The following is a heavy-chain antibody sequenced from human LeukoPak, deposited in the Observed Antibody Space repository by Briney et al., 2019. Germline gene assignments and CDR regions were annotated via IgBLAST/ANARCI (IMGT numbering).Heavy chain of an antibody. D-gene: IGHD4-23*01. CDR1: GLTFSNHN. J-gene: IGHJ4*02. CDR2: VSRSSSTI. V-gene: IGHV3-48*04. Sequence: GGSLRLSCVAYGLTFSNHNMNWVRQAPGQGLEWISYVSRSSSTIYYADSVKGRFTISRDNARNSLYLQMNRLRADDTAVYYCARDSGWELPRSPFDYWGQGNLVTVST. CDR3: ARDSGWELPRSPFDY.